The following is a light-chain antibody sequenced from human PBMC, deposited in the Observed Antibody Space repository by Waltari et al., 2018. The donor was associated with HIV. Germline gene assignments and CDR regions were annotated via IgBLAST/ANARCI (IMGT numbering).Light chain of an antibody. V-gene: IGLV2-14*03. CDR3: ASYTVNSTGV. Sequence: QSALSQPASVSASPGQSVAISCSGSASDIGRYNYVYGYQQHPNRAPTLILVDVNNRPSGISDRFSGSKSGTTASLTISTVRTDDEADYYCASYTVNSTGVFGTGTKLSVL. CDR1: ASDIGRYNY. J-gene: IGLJ1*01. CDR2: DVN.